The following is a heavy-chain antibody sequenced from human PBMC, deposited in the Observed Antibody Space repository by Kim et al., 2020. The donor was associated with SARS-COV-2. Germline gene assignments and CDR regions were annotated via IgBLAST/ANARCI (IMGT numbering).Heavy chain of an antibody. J-gene: IGHJ4*02. Sequence: SVKVSCKASGGTFSSYAISWVRQAPGQGLEWMGGIIPIFGTANYAQKFQGRVTITADESTSTAYMELSSLRSEDTAVYYCAAHTLWLQPPRFDYWGQGTLVTVSS. V-gene: IGHV1-69*13. CDR3: AAHTLWLQPPRFDY. CDR2: IIPIFGTA. D-gene: IGHD5-12*01. CDR1: GGTFSSYA.